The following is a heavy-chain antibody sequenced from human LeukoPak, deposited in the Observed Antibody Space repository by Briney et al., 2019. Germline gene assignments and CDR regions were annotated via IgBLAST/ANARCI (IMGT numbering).Heavy chain of an antibody. Sequence: ASVKVSCKASGYTFTSYYMHWVRQAPGQGLEWMGIINPSGGSTSYAQKFQGRVTMTRDMSTSTDYMELSSLRSEDTALYYCARVNCSGGNCYSSRGAFDIWGQGTMVTVSS. D-gene: IGHD2-15*01. V-gene: IGHV1-46*01. J-gene: IGHJ3*02. CDR1: GYTFTSYY. CDR2: INPSGGST. CDR3: ARVNCSGGNCYSSRGAFDI.